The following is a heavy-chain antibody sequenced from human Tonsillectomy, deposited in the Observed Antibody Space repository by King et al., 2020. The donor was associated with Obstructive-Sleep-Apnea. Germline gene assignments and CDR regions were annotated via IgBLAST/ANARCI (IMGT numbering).Heavy chain of an antibody. Sequence: QLQESGPGLVKPSETLSLTCTVSGGSISSYYWSWIRQPPGKGLEWIGYIYYSGSTNYNPSLKSRVTISVDTSKNQFSLKLSSVTAADTAVYYCAREPAESGSPDAFDIWGQGTMVTVSS. D-gene: IGHD6-13*01. CDR2: IYYSGST. CDR3: AREPAESGSPDAFDI. J-gene: IGHJ3*02. V-gene: IGHV4-59*01. CDR1: GGSISSYY.